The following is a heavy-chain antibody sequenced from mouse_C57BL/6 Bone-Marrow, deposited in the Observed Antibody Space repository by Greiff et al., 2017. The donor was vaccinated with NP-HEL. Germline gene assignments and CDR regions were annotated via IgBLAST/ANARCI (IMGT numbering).Heavy chain of an antibody. D-gene: IGHD2-1*01. V-gene: IGHV1-39*01. J-gene: IGHJ4*01. Sequence: VQLQQSGPELVKPGASVKISCKASGYSFTDYDMNWVKQSNGKSLEWIGVINPNYGTTSYNQKFKGKATLTVDQSSSTTYMQLNSLTSEDSAVYYCARNDGKGYYAMDDWGQGTSVTVSS. CDR2: INPNYGTT. CDR3: ARNDGKGYYAMDD. CDR1: GYSFTDYD.